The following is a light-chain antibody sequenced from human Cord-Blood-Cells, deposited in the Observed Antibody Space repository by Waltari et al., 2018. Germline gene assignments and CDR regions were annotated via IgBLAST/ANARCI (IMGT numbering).Light chain of an antibody. V-gene: IGLV2-14*01. CDR2: DVS. J-gene: IGLJ2*01. CDR3: SSYTSNSTL. CDR1: SSDVGGYNY. Sequence: QSALTQPASVSGSPGQSITISCTGTSSDVGGYNYVSWYQQHPGKAPKLMIYDVSKRPSGVSNRFSGSKSGNTASLTISGLQAEDEADYYCSSYTSNSTLFGGGTKLTVL.